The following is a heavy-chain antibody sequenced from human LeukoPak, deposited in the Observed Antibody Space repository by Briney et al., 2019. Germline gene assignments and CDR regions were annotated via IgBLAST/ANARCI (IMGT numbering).Heavy chain of an antibody. Sequence: SETLSLTCAVSGYSISSGYYWGWIRQPPGKGLEWIGSIFHSGNTYYNPSLKSRVTISVDTSKNQFSLKLSSVTAADTAVYYCARVGSDYYGSGSYYTHYYMDVWGKGTTVTVSS. V-gene: IGHV4-38-2*01. J-gene: IGHJ6*03. D-gene: IGHD3-10*01. CDR1: GYSISSGYY. CDR2: IFHSGNT. CDR3: ARVGSDYYGSGSYYTHYYMDV.